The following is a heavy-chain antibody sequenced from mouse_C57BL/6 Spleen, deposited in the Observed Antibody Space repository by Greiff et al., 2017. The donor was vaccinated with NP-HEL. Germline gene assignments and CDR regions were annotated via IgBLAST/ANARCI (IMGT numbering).Heavy chain of an antibody. CDR1: GYAFSSSW. J-gene: IGHJ3*01. Sequence: QVQLQQSGPELVKPGASVKISCKASGYAFSSSWMNWVKQRPGKGLEWIGRIYPGDGDTNYNGKFKGKATLTADKSSSTAYMQLSSLTSEDSAVYFCARFDYDESPWFAYWGQGTLVTVSA. CDR3: ARFDYDESPWFAY. D-gene: IGHD2-4*01. CDR2: IYPGDGDT. V-gene: IGHV1-82*01.